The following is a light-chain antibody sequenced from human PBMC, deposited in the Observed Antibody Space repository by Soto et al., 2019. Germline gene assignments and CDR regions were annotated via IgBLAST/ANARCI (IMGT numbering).Light chain of an antibody. CDR3: METLQAPFT. CDR2: MGS. J-gene: IGKJ3*01. CDR1: QSLVHTNGYSY. Sequence: DIVMTQSPLSLPVTPGEPASMSCRSSQSLVHTNGYSYVDWYLQKPGQSPQLLLYMGSNRASGVPGRVSGGGSGPDFTLKISRGDAEDVGVYYWMETLQAPFTFGPGTKVDLK. V-gene: IGKV2-28*01.